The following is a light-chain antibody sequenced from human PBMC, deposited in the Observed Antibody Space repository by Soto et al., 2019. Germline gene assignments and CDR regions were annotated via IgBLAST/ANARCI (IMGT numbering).Light chain of an antibody. J-gene: IGKJ4*01. CDR3: QQYNNWPPLT. Sequence: EIVMTQSPATLSVSPGERATLSCRASQSVSSNLAWYQQKPGQAPRLLIYGASTSATGIPARFSGSGSGTEFPLTISGLQSEAFAVYYCQQYNNWPPLTFGGGTKVEIK. CDR2: GAS. V-gene: IGKV3-15*01. CDR1: QSVSSN.